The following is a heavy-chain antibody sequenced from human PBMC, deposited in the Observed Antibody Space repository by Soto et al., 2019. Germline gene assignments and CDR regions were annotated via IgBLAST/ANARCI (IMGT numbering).Heavy chain of an antibody. CDR3: ARDNGYDAATLDY. V-gene: IGHV3-30*03. CDR1: GFTFSSYG. J-gene: IGHJ4*02. Sequence: QVQLVESGGGVVQPGRSLRLSCAASGFTFSSYGMHWVRQAPGKGLEWVAVISYDGSNKYYADSVKGRFTISRDNAKNSLYLQMNSLRADDTAVYYCARDNGYDAATLDYWGQGTLVTVSS. CDR2: ISYDGSNK. D-gene: IGHD5-12*01.